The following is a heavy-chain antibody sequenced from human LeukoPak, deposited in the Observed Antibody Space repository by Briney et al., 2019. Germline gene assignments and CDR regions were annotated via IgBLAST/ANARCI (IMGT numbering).Heavy chain of an antibody. D-gene: IGHD4-23*01. CDR3: AKEQGGNGWPVFDS. CDR2: ISGGGSST. Sequence: GGSLRLSCAASGFTFSSYVMNWVRQAPGKGLEWVSTISGGGSSTYYADSVKGRFTISRDSSKNTLYLQMNSLRAEDTAVYYCAKEQGGNGWPVFDSWGQANLGIVSS. CDR1: GFTFSSYV. V-gene: IGHV3-23*01. J-gene: IGHJ4*02.